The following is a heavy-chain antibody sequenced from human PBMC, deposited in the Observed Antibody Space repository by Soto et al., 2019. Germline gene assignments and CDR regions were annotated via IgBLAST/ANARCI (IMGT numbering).Heavy chain of an antibody. Sequence: SGPTLVNPTQTLTLTCTFSGFSLTTPGVRVSWIRQPPGKALEWLARIDWDADKFYSTSLRTRLTISKVTSKNQVVLTMTNMDPVDTATYYCVRVSAVGDTIWFDPWGQGTLVTAPQ. J-gene: IGHJ5*02. CDR3: VRVSAVGDTIWFDP. D-gene: IGHD2-21*01. V-gene: IGHV2-70*04. CDR1: GFSLTTPGVR. CDR2: IDWDADK.